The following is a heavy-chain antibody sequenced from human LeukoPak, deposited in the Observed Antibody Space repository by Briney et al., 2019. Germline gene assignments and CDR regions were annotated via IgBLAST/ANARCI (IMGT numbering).Heavy chain of an antibody. J-gene: IGHJ4*02. CDR2: INPNSGGT. V-gene: IGHV1-2*02. CDR3: ARDIRYFDY. Sequence: GASVKVSCKASGYTFTSYDINWVRQATGQGLEWMGWINPNSGGTNYAQKFQGRVTMTRDTSISTAYMELSRLRSDDTAVYYCARDIRYFDYWGQGTLVTVSS. CDR1: GYTFTSYD.